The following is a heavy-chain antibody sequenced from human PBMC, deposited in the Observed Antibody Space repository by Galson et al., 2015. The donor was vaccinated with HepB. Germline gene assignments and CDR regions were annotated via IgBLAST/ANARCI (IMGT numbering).Heavy chain of an antibody. CDR1: GFTFSSYS. CDR3: ARQRDRNYYAFEAFDI. D-gene: IGHD3-10*01. Sequence: SLRLSCAASGFTFSSYSMNWVRQAPGKGLEWVSYISSSSSTIYYADSVKGRFTISRDNAKNSLYLQMNSLRAEDTAVYYCARQRDRNYYAFEAFDIWGQGTMVTVSS. V-gene: IGHV3-48*04. J-gene: IGHJ3*02. CDR2: ISSSSSTI.